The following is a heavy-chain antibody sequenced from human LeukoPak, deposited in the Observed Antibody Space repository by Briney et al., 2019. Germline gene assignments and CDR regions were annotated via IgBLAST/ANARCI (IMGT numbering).Heavy chain of an antibody. CDR2: ISYDGSNK. V-gene: IGHV3-30-3*01. CDR1: GFTFSSYA. CDR3: ARDRGSWYGLDY. J-gene: IGHJ4*02. D-gene: IGHD6-13*01. Sequence: GGSLRLSCAASGFTFSSYAMHWVRQAPGKGLEWVAVISYDGSNKYYADSVKGRFTISRDNSKNTLYLQMNSLRAEDTAVYYCARDRGSWYGLDYWGQGTLVTVSS.